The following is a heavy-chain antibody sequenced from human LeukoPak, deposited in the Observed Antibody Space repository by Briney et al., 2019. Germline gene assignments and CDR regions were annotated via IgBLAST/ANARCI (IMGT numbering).Heavy chain of an antibody. CDR2: IWYDGSNK. CDR1: GFTFSSYG. CDR3: ARLYSGYDY. Sequence: PGRSLRLSCAASGFTFSSYGMHWVRQAPGKGLEWVAVIWYDGSNKYYADSVKGRFTIPRDNSKNTLYLQMNSLRAEDTAVYYCARLYSGYDYWGRGTLVTVSS. J-gene: IGHJ4*02. D-gene: IGHD5-12*01. V-gene: IGHV3-33*01.